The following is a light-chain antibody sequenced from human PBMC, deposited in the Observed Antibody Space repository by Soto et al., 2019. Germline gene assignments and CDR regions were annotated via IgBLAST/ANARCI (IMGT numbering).Light chain of an antibody. CDR2: AAS. CDR3: QHYNSYSEA. V-gene: IGKV1-9*01. Sequence: DIQMTQSPSTLSASVGDRVTITCRASQDIAIYLAWYQQKPGEAPKLLIYAASTLYGGVPSRFSGSGSGTEFILTISSLQPDDFATYYCQHYNSYSEAFGQGTKVDIK. J-gene: IGKJ1*01. CDR1: QDIAIY.